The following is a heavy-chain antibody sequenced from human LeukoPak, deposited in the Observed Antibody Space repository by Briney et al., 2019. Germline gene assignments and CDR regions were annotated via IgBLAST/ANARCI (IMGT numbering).Heavy chain of an antibody. CDR3: ARIEVGATEEGDY. V-gene: IGHV1-2*02. D-gene: IGHD1-26*01. Sequence: ASVKVSCKASGYTFTGYYMHWVRQAPGQGLEWMGWINPNSGGTNYAQKFQGRVTMTRDTSISTAYMELSRLRSDDTAVYYCARIEVGATEEGDYWGQGTLVTVSS. J-gene: IGHJ4*02. CDR1: GYTFTGYY. CDR2: INPNSGGT.